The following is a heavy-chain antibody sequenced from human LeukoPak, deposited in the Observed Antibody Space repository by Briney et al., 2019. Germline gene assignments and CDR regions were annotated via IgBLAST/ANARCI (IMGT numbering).Heavy chain of an antibody. CDR3: ARGGYTVVVLAPMANFDY. Sequence: ASVKVSCKASGYTFTSYYMHWVRQAPGQGLEWMGIINPSGGSTNYAQKFQGRVTMTRDSSTSTVYMELSSLRSEDTAVYYCARGGYTVVVLAPMANFDYWGQGTLVTVSS. J-gene: IGHJ4*02. CDR1: GYTFTSYY. V-gene: IGHV1-46*01. D-gene: IGHD2-2*01. CDR2: INPSGGST.